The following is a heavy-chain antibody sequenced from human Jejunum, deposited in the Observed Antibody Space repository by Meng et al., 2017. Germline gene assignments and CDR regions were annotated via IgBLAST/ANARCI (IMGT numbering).Heavy chain of an antibody. J-gene: IGHJ4*02. Sequence: QVKLQQWGAGLLKPSETLSLTCAVYGGSISAYYWTWILQPPGKRLEWIGEINDSGSTNYNPSLKSRVTISVDTSKSQFYLRVSSVTAADTAVYYCARGNEYSNYGDDFWGQGTLVTVSS. CDR1: GGSISAYY. CDR3: ARGNEYSNYGDDF. CDR2: INDSGST. D-gene: IGHD4-11*01. V-gene: IGHV4-34*01.